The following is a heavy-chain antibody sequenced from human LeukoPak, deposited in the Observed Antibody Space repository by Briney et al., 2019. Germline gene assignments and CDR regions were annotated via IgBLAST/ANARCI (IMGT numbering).Heavy chain of an antibody. V-gene: IGHV3-66*01. CDR1: GFTFSSYA. CDR2: IYSGGST. Sequence: GGSLRLSCAASGFTFSSYAMSWVRQAPGKGLEWVSVIYSGGSTYYADSVKGRFTISRDNSKNTLYLQMNSLRAEDTAVYYCARGPHYYDSSGYYSPPNAFDIWGQGTMVTVSS. CDR3: ARGPHYYDSSGYYSPPNAFDI. J-gene: IGHJ3*02. D-gene: IGHD3-22*01.